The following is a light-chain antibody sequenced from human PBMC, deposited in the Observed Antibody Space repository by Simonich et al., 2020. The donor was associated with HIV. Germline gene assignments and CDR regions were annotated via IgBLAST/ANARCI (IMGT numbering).Light chain of an antibody. J-gene: IGKJ1*01. CDR1: QNVLSSANNKKS. Sequence: DIVMTQSPDSLAVSLGERATINCKSSQNVLSSANNKKSLAWYQQKPGPPPKLLIYWTSTRESGVPDRFSGSGSGTDFTLTISSLQAEDVAVYYCQQYYSTPQTFGQGTKVEIK. CDR3: QQYYSTPQT. V-gene: IGKV4-1*01. CDR2: WTS.